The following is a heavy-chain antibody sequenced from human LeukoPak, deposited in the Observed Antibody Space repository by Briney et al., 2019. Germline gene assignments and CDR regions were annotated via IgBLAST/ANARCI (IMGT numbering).Heavy chain of an antibody. CDR1: GFTFSSHA. D-gene: IGHD6-13*01. CDR3: ARHGSWSFDY. CDR2: ITSGSGSNV. J-gene: IGHJ4*02. Sequence: PGGSLRLSCAASGFTFSSHAMSWVRQAPGKGLEWVSAITSGSGSNVYHTDSLRGRFTISTDNSKNTLYLQMNSLRAEDTAVYYCARHGSWSFDYWGQGTLVTVSS. V-gene: IGHV3-23*01.